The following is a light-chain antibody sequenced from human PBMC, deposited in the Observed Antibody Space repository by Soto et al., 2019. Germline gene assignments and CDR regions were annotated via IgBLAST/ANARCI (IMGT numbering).Light chain of an antibody. Sequence: VLTQSPCTLSLSPGERATLSWRASQSVSNNYLAWYQQKPGQAPRLLIYGASNRATGIPDRFSGSGSGTDFTLTISRLEPEDFAVYYCQQYGSSGTFGQGTKVDI. CDR1: QSVSNNY. V-gene: IGKV3-20*01. CDR3: QQYGSSGT. J-gene: IGKJ1*01. CDR2: GAS.